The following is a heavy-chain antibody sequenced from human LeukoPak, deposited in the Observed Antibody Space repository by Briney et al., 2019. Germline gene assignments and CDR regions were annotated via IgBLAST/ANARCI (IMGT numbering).Heavy chain of an antibody. V-gene: IGHV1-24*01. CDR2: FDPEDGET. D-gene: IGHD4-17*01. Sequence: GASVKVSCKVSGYTLTELSMHWVRQAPGKGLEWMGCFDPEDGETIYAQKFQGRVTMTEDTSTDTAYMELSSLRSEDTAVYYCATVLAGATVTYYFDYWGQGTLVTVSS. J-gene: IGHJ4*02. CDR3: ATVLAGATVTYYFDY. CDR1: GYTLTELS.